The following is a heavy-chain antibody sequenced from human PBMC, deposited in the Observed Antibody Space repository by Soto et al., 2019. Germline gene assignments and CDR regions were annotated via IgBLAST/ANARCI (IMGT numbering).Heavy chain of an antibody. CDR3: ARGGTYGDYLDY. D-gene: IGHD4-17*01. CDR2: IYYTGST. CDR1: SVSITSDK. J-gene: IGHJ4*02. V-gene: IGHV4-59*01. Sequence: EKLPHTSTVSSVSITSDKWPWFRQSPGKGLEWIGYIYYTGSTKYSPSLKSRVTISLGTSRNQFSLNLSSVTAADTAVYFCARGGTYGDYLDYWGQGTLVTVS.